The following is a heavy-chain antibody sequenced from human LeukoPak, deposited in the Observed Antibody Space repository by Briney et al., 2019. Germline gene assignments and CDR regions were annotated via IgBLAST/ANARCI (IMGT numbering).Heavy chain of an antibody. V-gene: IGHV3-23*01. CDR1: GFTFSSYA. J-gene: IGHJ4*02. CDR3: AKDEGYSGSYYDFDY. CDR2: ISGSGGST. D-gene: IGHD1-26*01. Sequence: AGGSLRLSCAASGFTFSSYAMSWVRQAPGKGLEWVSAISGSGGSTYYANSVKGRFTIPRDNSKNTLYLQMNSLRAEDTAVYYCAKDEGYSGSYYDFDYWGQGTLVTVSS.